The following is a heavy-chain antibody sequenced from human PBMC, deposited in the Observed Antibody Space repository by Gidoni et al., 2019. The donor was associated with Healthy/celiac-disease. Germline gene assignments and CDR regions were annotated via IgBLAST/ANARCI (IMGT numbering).Heavy chain of an antibody. V-gene: IGHV3-21*01. CDR2: SSSSSSYI. Sequence: EVQLVESGGGLVKPGGSLRLSCAASGFTFSSYSMNWVRQAPGKGLEWVSSSSSSSSYIYYADAVKGRFTISRDNAKNSLYLQMNSLRAEDTAVYYCARDGVRDYGDYDWYFDLWGRGTLVTVSS. D-gene: IGHD4-17*01. J-gene: IGHJ2*01. CDR3: ARDGVRDYGDYDWYFDL. CDR1: GFTFSSYS.